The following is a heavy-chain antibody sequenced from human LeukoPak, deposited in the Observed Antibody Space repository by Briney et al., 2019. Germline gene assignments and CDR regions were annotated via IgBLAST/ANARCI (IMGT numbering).Heavy chain of an antibody. V-gene: IGHV4-34*01. CDR1: GGSFSGYY. CDR3: ARAVDRTFGY. J-gene: IGHJ4*02. Sequence: SETLSLTCAVYGGSFSGYYWSWIRQPPGKGLEWIGEINHSGSTNYNPSLKSRVTISVDTSKNQFSLKLSSVTAADTAVYDCARAVDRTFGYWGQGTLVTVSS. D-gene: IGHD3-22*01. CDR2: INHSGST.